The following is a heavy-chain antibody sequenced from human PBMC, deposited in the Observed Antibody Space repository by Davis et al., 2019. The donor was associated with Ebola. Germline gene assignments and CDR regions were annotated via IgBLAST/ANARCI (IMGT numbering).Heavy chain of an antibody. CDR3: AIYDFWSGYFWFDP. Sequence: GESLKISCKGSGYSFTSYWIGWVRQMPGKGLEWMGRIDPCDSYTNYSPSFQGHVTISADKSISTAYLQWSSLKASDTAMYYCAIYDFWSGYFWFDPWGQGTLVTVSS. CDR2: IDPCDSYT. CDR1: GYSFTSYW. J-gene: IGHJ5*02. V-gene: IGHV5-10-1*01. D-gene: IGHD3-3*01.